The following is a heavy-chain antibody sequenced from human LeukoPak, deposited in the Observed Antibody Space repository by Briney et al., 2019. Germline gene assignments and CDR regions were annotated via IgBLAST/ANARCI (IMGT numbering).Heavy chain of an antibody. CDR1: GFTFSSYW. V-gene: IGHV3-74*01. CDR3: ARDWTGYSYNYGMDV. D-gene: IGHD5-18*01. CDR2: INSDGSST. J-gene: IGHJ6*02. Sequence: GGSLRLSCSASGFTFSSYWMHWVRQAPGKGLVWVSRINSDGSSTSYADSVKGRFTISRDDAKNTLYLQMNSLRAEDTAVYYCARDWTGYSYNYGMDVWGQGTTVTVSS.